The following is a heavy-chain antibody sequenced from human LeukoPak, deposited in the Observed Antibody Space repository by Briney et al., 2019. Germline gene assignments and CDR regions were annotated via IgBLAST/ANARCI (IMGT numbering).Heavy chain of an antibody. J-gene: IGHJ4*02. D-gene: IGHD6-13*01. CDR1: GFTFSSYA. CDR2: ISGSGGST. V-gene: IGHV3-23*01. Sequence: GGSLRLSCAASGFTFSSYAMSWVRQAPGKGLGWVSAISGSGGSTYYADSVKGRFTISRDNSKNTLYLQMNSLRAEDTAVYYCAKSSSWYNVNYFDYWGQGTLVTVSS. CDR3: AKSSSWYNVNYFDY.